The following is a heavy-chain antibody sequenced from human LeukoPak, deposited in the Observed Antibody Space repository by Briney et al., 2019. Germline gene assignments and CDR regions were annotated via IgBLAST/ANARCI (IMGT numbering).Heavy chain of an antibody. J-gene: IGHJ4*02. CDR2: ISAYNGNT. V-gene: IGHV1-18*01. Sequence: SVRVSCKASGYTFTSYGISWVRQAPGQGLEWMGWISAYNGNTNYAQKLQGRVTMTTDTSTSTAYMELRSLRSDDTAVYYCARGGDEYCSGGSCSDYWGQGTLVTVSS. CDR3: ARGGDEYCSGGSCSDY. D-gene: IGHD2-15*01. CDR1: GYTFTSYG.